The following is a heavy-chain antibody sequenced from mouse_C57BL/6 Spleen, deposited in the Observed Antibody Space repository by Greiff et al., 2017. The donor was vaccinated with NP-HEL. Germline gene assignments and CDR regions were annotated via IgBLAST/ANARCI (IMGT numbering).Heavy chain of an antibody. V-gene: IGHV14-4*01. CDR3: TTIHYDYDGFAY. CDR2: IDPENGDT. Sequence: VHVKQSGAELVRPGASVKLSCTASGFNIKDDYMHWVKQRPEQGLEWIGWIDPENGDTEYASKFQGKATITADTSSNTAYLQLSSLTSEDTAVYYCTTIHYDYDGFAYWGQGTLVTVSA. CDR1: GFNIKDDY. D-gene: IGHD2-4*01. J-gene: IGHJ3*01.